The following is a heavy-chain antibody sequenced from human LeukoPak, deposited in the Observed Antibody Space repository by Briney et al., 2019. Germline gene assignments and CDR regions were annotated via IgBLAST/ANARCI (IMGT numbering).Heavy chain of an antibody. Sequence: SETLSLTCTVSGDSISSSFWGWIRQPPGKGLEWIASVHYTGITSYDPSLKSRVIVTVDTSRNQLSLKLISVTAADTAVYYCAKYDRCALKYWGQGILVTVSS. V-gene: IGHV4-59*08. D-gene: IGHD2/OR15-2a*01. J-gene: IGHJ4*02. CDR3: AKYDRCALKY. CDR2: VHYTGIT. CDR1: GDSISSSF.